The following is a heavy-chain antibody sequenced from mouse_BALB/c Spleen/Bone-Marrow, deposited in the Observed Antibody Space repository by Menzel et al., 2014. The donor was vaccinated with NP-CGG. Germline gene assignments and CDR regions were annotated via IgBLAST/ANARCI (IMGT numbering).Heavy chain of an antibody. Sequence: QVQLQQSGAELVRPGTSAKVSCKASGYAFXNYLIEWVKQRPGQGLEWIGVINPGSGGTNYNEKFKGKATLTADKSSSTAYMQLSSLTSDDSAVYFCARWDYAMDYWGQGTSVTVSS. CDR2: INPGSGGT. CDR3: ARWDYAMDY. V-gene: IGHV1-54*01. CDR1: GYAFXNYL. J-gene: IGHJ4*01.